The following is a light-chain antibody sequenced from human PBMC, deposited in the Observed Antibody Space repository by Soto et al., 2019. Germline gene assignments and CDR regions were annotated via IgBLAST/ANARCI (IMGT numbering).Light chain of an antibody. J-gene: IGKJ2*01. V-gene: IGKV3-20*01. CDR3: QENGSSYT. Sequence: EIVLTQSPGTLSLSPGERATLSCRASQSVSSSYLAWYQQKPGQAPRLLIYGASSRATGIPERFSGSWSGTEVTLTISRLEPEDFGVYYCQENGSSYTFRQRTKLEIK. CDR2: GAS. CDR1: QSVSSSY.